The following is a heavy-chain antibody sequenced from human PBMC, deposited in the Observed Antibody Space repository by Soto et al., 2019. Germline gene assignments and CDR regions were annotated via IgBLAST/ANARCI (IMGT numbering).Heavy chain of an antibody. CDR1: GYPFTNYV. CDR2: ISPYNGNT. Sequence: VQLAQSGAEMENPGASVKVSCKTSGYPFTNYVISWVRQAPGQGLEWMGWISPYNGNTNYAQDFQGRVTMTTDTSTSTAYMELRNLRSDDTAVYYCAREKNRSGFDPWGQGTLITVSS. D-gene: IGHD3-3*01. J-gene: IGHJ5*02. V-gene: IGHV1-18*04. CDR3: AREKNRSGFDP.